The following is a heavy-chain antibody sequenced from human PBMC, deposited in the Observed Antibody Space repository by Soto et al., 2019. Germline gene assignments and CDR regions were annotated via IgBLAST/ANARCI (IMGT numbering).Heavy chain of an antibody. V-gene: IGHV1-69*01. Sequence: QVQLVQSGAEVKKPGSSVKVSCKASGGTFSSYAISWVRQAPGQGLEWMGGIIPIFGTANYAQKFQGRVTVTADESTSTAYMEVGSLSAEDAAVYFWARRGYGYSNPMGGGMDVWGQGTTVTVSS. CDR1: GGTFSSYA. CDR3: ARRGYGYSNPMGGGMDV. CDR2: IIPIFGTA. D-gene: IGHD4-4*01. J-gene: IGHJ6*02.